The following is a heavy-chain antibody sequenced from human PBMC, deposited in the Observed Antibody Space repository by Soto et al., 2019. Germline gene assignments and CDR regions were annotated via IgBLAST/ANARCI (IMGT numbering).Heavy chain of an antibody. CDR1: GGSISSGNYY. CDR3: ATMGTPATGLYYFDY. CDR2: ISYSGST. V-gene: IGHV4-30-4*01. Sequence: QVQLQESGPGLVKPSQTLSLTCTVSGGSISSGNYYWSWIRQPPGKGLERIGFISYSGSTYYNASLKSRVTISVDTSKNQFSLNLSFVTAADTAVYYCATMGTPATGLYYFDYWGQGTLVTVSS. D-gene: IGHD1-7*01. J-gene: IGHJ4*02.